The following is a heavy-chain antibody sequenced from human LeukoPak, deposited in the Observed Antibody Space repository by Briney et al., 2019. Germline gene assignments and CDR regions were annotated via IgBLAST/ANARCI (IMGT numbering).Heavy chain of an antibody. V-gene: IGHV4-39*07. CDR1: GGSISSSSYY. CDR2: INYSGDT. CDR3: VRLQAVTGNFDY. D-gene: IGHD1-20*01. J-gene: IGHJ4*02. Sequence: SETLSLTCTVSGGSISSSSYYWGWIRQPPGKGLEWIGTINYSGDTYYNPSLKSRVTISVDSSKNQFSLNLSSVTAADTAVYYCVRLQAVTGNFDYWGQGALVTVSS.